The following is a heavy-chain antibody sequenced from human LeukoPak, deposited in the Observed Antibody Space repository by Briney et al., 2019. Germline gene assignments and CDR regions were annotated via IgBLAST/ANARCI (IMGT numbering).Heavy chain of an antibody. CDR2: INSDGSST. CDR3: ASAIGPGSPFDY. Sequence: GGSLRLSCAASGFTFSSYWMHWVRQAPGKWLVWVSRINSDGSSTSYADSVKGRFTISRDNAKNTLYLQMNSLRAEDTAVYYCASAIGPGSPFDYWGQGTLVTVSS. V-gene: IGHV3-74*01. D-gene: IGHD3-10*01. CDR1: GFTFSSYW. J-gene: IGHJ4*02.